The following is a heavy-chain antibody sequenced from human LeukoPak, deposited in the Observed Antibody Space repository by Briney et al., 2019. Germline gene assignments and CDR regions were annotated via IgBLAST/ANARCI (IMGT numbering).Heavy chain of an antibody. CDR1: GFTFSSYE. CDR3: ARALIVGATPDVS. J-gene: IGHJ4*02. V-gene: IGHV3-48*03. Sequence: GGSLRLSCAASGFTFSSYEMNWVRQAPGKGLEWVSYISSSSRTIYYADSVKGRFTISRDNAKNSLYLQMHRLRAGDTAVYYCARALIVGATPDVSWGQGTLVSVSS. D-gene: IGHD1-26*01. CDR2: ISSSSRTI.